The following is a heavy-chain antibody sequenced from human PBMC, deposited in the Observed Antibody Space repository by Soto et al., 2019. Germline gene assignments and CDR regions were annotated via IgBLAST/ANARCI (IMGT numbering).Heavy chain of an antibody. J-gene: IGHJ6*02. CDR3: ARMYYDFWSGYLPAVPDYYYGMDV. D-gene: IGHD3-3*01. CDR2: IIPIFGTA. CDR1: GGTFSSYA. Sequence: GASVKVSWKASGGTFSSYAISWVRQAPGQGLEWMGGIIPIFGTANYAQKFQGRVTITADKSTSTAYMELSSLRSEDTAVYYCARMYYDFWSGYLPAVPDYYYGMDVWGQGTTVTVSS. V-gene: IGHV1-69*06.